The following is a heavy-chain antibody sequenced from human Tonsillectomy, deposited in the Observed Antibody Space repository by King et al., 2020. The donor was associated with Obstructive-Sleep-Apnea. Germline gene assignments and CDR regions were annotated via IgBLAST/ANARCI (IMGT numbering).Heavy chain of an antibody. Sequence: VQLVESGGGLVQPGRSLRLSCAASGFTFDDYAMHWVRQAPGKGLEWVSGISWNSGSIGYADSVKGRFTISRDNAKNSLYLQMNSLRAEDTALYYCAKDIGYDSLTGYGMDVWGQGTTVTVSS. CDR2: ISWNSGSI. CDR1: GFTFDDYA. CDR3: AKDIGYDSLTGYGMDV. V-gene: IGHV3-9*01. J-gene: IGHJ6*02. D-gene: IGHD3-9*01.